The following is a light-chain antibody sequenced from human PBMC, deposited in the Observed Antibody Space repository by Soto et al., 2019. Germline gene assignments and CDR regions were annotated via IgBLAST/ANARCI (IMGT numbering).Light chain of an antibody. CDR2: LAS. Sequence: ETLLTQLPLSLSVTPGEPASISRRSSQSLLHTNAYHYLDWYLQQTGQSPQLLIYLASYRDSGVPDRFSGRGSGTEFTLRISRVEAEDVWVYYCMQPLDLPVTFGQGTRLEIK. CDR3: MQPLDLPVT. CDR1: QSLLHTNAYHY. V-gene: IGKV2-28*01. J-gene: IGKJ5*01.